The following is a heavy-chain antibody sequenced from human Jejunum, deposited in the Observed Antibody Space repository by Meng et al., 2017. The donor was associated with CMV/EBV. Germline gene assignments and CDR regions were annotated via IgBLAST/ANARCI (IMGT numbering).Heavy chain of an antibody. V-gene: IGHV3-23*01. Sequence: LSCAASGFIFSNYALSWVRQAPGKGLAWVSHIDGPTPNTHYADSVKGRFTISRDNSKNTLFLQMNSLRVEDTAVYYCASWLVAHFDYWGQGTLVTVSS. CDR1: GFIFSNYA. CDR3: ASWLVAHFDY. J-gene: IGHJ4*02. D-gene: IGHD6-19*01. CDR2: IDGPTPNT.